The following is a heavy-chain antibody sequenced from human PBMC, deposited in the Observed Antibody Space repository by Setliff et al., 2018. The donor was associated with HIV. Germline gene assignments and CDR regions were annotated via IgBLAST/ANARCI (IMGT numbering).Heavy chain of an antibody. CDR3: ARDRSHYGSGKVTRYYTDV. CDR2: IYYSGGT. J-gene: IGHJ6*03. Sequence: SETLSLSCTVSGGSISSYYWSWIRQPPGKGLEWIGYIYYSGGTNYNPSLKSRVTISVDTSKNQFSLKLSSVTAADTAVYYCARDRSHYGSGKVTRYYTDVWGKGTTVTVS. CDR1: GGSISSYY. V-gene: IGHV4-59*12. D-gene: IGHD3-10*01.